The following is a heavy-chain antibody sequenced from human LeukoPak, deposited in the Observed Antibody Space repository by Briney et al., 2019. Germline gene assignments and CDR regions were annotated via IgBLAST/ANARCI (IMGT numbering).Heavy chain of an antibody. Sequence: GGSLRLSCAASGFTFRNYGMHWVRQAPGKGLEWVALIWYDGSNKIYADAVKGRCTFSRDNSKNMLYLQMNSLRAEDTAVYYCARDRNWGSAAHHFDLWGQGTLVSVSS. D-gene: IGHD7-27*01. V-gene: IGHV3-33*01. CDR3: ARDRNWGSAAHHFDL. CDR2: IWYDGSNK. J-gene: IGHJ4*02. CDR1: GFTFRNYG.